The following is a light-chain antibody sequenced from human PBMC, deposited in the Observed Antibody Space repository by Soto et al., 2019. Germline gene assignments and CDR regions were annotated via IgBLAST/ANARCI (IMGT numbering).Light chain of an antibody. Sequence: DIVMTQSPLSLPVTPGEPASISCRSSQSLLHSNGYNYLNWYLQKPVQSPQLLIYLGSNRASGVPDRFSGSRSGTDFTLKISRVEAEDVGVYYCMQALQTPGLTFGEGTKVEIK. V-gene: IGKV2-28*01. CDR3: MQALQTPGLT. CDR1: QSLLHSNGYNY. CDR2: LGS. J-gene: IGKJ4*01.